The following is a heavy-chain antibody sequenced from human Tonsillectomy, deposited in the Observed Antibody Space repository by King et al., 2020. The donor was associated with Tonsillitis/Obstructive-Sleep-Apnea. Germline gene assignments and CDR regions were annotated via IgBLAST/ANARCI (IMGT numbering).Heavy chain of an antibody. D-gene: IGHD2-2*01. V-gene: IGHV1-2*06. CDR2: INPNSGST. Sequence: VQLVESETEVKKPGASVKVSCKASEYTFTGYYIHWVRQAPGQGLEWMGRINPNSGSTNYAQKFQGRVTMTRDTSISTAYMELSRLKSDDTAVYYCARDSCSSTSCYQGYWGQGTLVTVSS. J-gene: IGHJ4*02. CDR3: ARDSCSSTSCYQGY. CDR1: EYTFTGYY.